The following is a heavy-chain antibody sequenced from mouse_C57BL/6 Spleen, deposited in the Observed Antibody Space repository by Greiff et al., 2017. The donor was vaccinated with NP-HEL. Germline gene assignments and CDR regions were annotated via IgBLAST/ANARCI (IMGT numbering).Heavy chain of an antibody. J-gene: IGHJ3*01. D-gene: IGHD4-1*01. CDR2: NDPSDSYT. V-gene: IGHV1-69*01. CDR3: ARRGRTGQFAY. Sequence: QVQLQQPGAELVMPGASVKLSCKASGYTFTSYWMHWVKQRPGQGLEWIGENDPSDSYTNYNQKFKGKSTLTVDKSSSTAYMQLSSLTSEDSAVYYCARRGRTGQFAYWGQGTLVTVSA. CDR1: GYTFTSYW.